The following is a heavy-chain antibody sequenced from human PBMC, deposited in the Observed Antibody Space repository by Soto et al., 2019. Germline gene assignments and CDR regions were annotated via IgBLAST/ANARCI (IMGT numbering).Heavy chain of an antibody. Sequence: AGPMLVNPTQTITLTCTFSGVSVTPIRVGVGWIRQPLGKALEWPGHIYWNEDTRYSPSLKNRVTITTDTAKNQVVLTMTDMDPVDTATYYCARRLTVVPLAFELWGQGTMVTVSS. CDR1: GVSVTPIRVG. V-gene: IGHV2-5*01. CDR2: IYWNEDT. D-gene: IGHD3-10*01. CDR3: ARRLTVVPLAFEL. J-gene: IGHJ3*01.